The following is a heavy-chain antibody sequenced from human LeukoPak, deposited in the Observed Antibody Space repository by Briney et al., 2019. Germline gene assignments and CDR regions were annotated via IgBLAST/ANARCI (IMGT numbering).Heavy chain of an antibody. CDR1: GFTVSSNY. CDR2: IYSGGST. J-gene: IGHJ4*02. Sequence: GGSLRLSCAASGFTVSSNYMSWVRQAPAKGLAWVSVIYSGGSTYYADSVTGRFTISRGNSKNTLYLQMNSLRAEDTAVYYCARGGDSSSLDWGQGTLVTVSS. CDR3: ARGGDSSSLD. D-gene: IGHD6-13*01. V-gene: IGHV3-53*01.